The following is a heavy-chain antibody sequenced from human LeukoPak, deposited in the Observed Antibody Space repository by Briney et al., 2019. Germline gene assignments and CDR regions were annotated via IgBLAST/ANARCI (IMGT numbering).Heavy chain of an antibody. V-gene: IGHV3-48*03. CDR1: GFTFSSYE. CDR3: ARGSLGEWAVAGTYFDY. J-gene: IGHJ4*02. Sequence: GGSLRLSCAASGFTFSSYEMNWVRQAPGKGLEWVSYISSSGSTIYYADSVKGRFTISRDNAKNSLYLQMNSLRAEDTAVYYCARGSLGEWAVAGTYFDYWGQGTLVTVSS. CDR2: ISSSGSTI. D-gene: IGHD6-19*01.